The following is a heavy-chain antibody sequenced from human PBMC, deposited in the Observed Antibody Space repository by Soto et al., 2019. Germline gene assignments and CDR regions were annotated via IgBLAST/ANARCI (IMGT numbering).Heavy chain of an antibody. CDR3: AKDRSYDYIWGSYRFDY. D-gene: IGHD3-16*02. V-gene: IGHV3-23*01. J-gene: IGHJ4*02. CDR1: GFTFSSYA. CDR2: ISGSGGST. Sequence: GGSLRLSCAASGFTFSSYAMSWVRQAPGKGLEWVSAISGSGGSTYYADSVKGRFTISRDNSKNTLYLQMNSLRAEDTAVYYCAKDRSYDYIWGSYRFDYWGQGTLVTVSS.